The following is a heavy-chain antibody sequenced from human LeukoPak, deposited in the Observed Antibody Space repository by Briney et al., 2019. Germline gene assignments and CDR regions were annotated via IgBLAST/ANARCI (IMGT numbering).Heavy chain of an antibody. CDR3: SRGPTVAKGGYFDY. CDR1: GGSISGCY. Sequence: SETLSLTCTVSGGSISGCYWSWVRQPAGKGLEWIGRISTSGGTNYNPSLKSRVTMSVDTSKNQFSLKLSSVTAADTAVYYCSRGPTVAKGGYFDYWGQGTLVTVSS. D-gene: IGHD4-11*01. V-gene: IGHV4-4*07. CDR2: ISTSGGT. J-gene: IGHJ4*02.